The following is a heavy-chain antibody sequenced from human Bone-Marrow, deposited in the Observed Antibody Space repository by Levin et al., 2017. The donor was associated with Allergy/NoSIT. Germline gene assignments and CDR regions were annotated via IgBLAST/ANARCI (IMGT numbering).Heavy chain of an antibody. CDR1: GFTFSSYN. Sequence: PGGSLRLSCAASGFTFSSYNMNWVRQAPGKGLEWISAISGGGGSANYADSLRDRFTISRDNSRKTLYLQMDSLRVEDTAIYYCTKSGEYSSGWYRYFDSWGQGTLVTVSS. D-gene: IGHD6-19*01. V-gene: IGHV3-23*01. J-gene: IGHJ4*03. CDR3: TKSGEYSSGWYRYFDS. CDR2: ISGGGGSA.